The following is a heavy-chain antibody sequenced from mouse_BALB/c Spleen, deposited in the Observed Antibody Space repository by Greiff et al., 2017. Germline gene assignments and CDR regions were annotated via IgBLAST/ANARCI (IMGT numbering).Heavy chain of an antibody. J-gene: IGHJ2*01. V-gene: IGHV1-11*01. CDR2: IYPVSGET. CDR1: GYTFTDHI. D-gene: IGHD1-2*01. Sequence: QVHVKQSGAELASPGASVTLSCKASGYTFTDHIMNWVKKRPGQGLEWIGRIYPVSGETNYNQKFMGKATFSVDRSSSTVYMVLNSLTSEDPAVYYLWPFTTATGDDYWGQGTTLTVSS. CDR3: WPFTTATGDDY.